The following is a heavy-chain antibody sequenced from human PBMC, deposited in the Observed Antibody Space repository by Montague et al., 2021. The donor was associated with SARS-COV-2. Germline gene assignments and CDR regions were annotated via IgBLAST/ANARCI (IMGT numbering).Heavy chain of an antibody. J-gene: IGHJ4*02. CDR2: TGWDDDK. D-gene: IGHD6-13*01. CDR3: ARIPNDSWYVSYFDY. V-gene: IGHV2-70*01. Sequence: PALVKPTQTLTLTCTLSGLPLSTSGLCVGWIRQPPGKALEWLALTGWDDDKYYSPSLKTGLSISKDTSKNQVVLTMANMEPVDTATYYCARIPNDSWYVSYFDYWGQGILVTVSS. CDR1: GLPLSTSGLC.